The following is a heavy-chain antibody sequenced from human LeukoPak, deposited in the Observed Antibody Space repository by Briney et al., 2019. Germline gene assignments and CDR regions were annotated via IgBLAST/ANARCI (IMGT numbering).Heavy chain of an antibody. Sequence: PGGSLRLSCAASGFTFSSYAMSWVRQAPGKGLVWVSPINSDGSSTSYADSGKGRFTIARDNAKNTLYLQMNSLRADTTAVYYCARDFFWSGNYVDYWGQGTLVTVSS. CDR1: GFTFSSYA. D-gene: IGHD3-3*01. CDR2: INSDGSST. J-gene: IGHJ4*02. V-gene: IGHV3-74*01. CDR3: ARDFFWSGNYVDY.